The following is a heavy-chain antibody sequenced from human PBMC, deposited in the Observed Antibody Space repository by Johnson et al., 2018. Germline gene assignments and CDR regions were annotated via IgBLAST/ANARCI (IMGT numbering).Heavy chain of an antibody. CDR3: ARGGAVTSPDYYYMDV. J-gene: IGHJ6*03. CDR2: INHSGNT. D-gene: IGHD4-17*01. V-gene: IGHV4-34*01. Sequence: QVQLQQWGAGLLKPSETLSLICAVYGGSFSGYYWSWIRQPPGKGLEWIGEINHSGNTNFNPSLKSRATISGDTSKNQFSLKLRSGTVADTAVYYCARGGAVTSPDYYYMDVWGKGTTVTVSS. CDR1: GGSFSGYY.